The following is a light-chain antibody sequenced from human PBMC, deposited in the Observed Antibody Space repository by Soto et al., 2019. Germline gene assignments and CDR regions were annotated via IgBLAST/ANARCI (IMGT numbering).Light chain of an antibody. CDR1: QSVLYSSNHKNY. CDR3: QQYYSTPLT. V-gene: IGKV4-1*01. Sequence: DIVMTQSPDSLAVSLGERATINCKSSQSVLYSSNHKNYLAWYQQKPGQPPKLLIYWASTRESGVPDRFSGSGSETDFTLTISSLQAEDVAVSYCQQYYSTPLTFGGGTKVEIK. CDR2: WAS. J-gene: IGKJ4*02.